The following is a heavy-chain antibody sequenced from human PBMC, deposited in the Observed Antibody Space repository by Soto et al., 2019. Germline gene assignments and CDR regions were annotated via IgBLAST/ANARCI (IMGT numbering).Heavy chain of an antibody. V-gene: IGHV1-69*13. Sequence: GASVKVSCKASGGTFSSYAISWVRQAPGQGLEWMGGIIPIFGTANYAQKFQGRVTITADESTSTAYMELSSLRSEDTAVYYCASGGYNWNYRFDYWGQGTLVTVSS. J-gene: IGHJ4*02. D-gene: IGHD1-7*01. CDR1: GGTFSSYA. CDR3: ASGGYNWNYRFDY. CDR2: IIPIFGTA.